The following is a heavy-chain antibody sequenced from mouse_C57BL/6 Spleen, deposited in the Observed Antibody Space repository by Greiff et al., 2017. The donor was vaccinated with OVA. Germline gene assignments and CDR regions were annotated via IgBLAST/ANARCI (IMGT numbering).Heavy chain of an antibody. CDR1: GYTFTDYE. J-gene: IGHJ2*01. V-gene: IGHV1-15*01. Sequence: VQLQQSGAELVRPGASVTLSCKASGYTFTDYEMHWVKQTPVHGLEWIGAIDPETGGTADNQKIKGKAILTADTSSSTAYMELRSLTSEDSAVYYCTRLETPDYWGQGTTLTVSS. CDR3: TRLETPDY. CDR2: IDPETGGT.